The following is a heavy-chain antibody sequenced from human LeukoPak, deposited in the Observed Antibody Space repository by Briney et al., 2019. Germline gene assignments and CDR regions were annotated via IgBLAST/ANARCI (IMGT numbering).Heavy chain of an antibody. CDR2: ININGGRT. D-gene: IGHD2-8*01. V-gene: IGHV3-64D*09. CDR3: AKDLGYCTNGVCSGSGFDY. J-gene: IGHJ4*02. CDR1: GFTFSSYT. Sequence: PGGSLRLSCSVSGFTFSSYTMHWVRQAPGKGLEYVSSININGGRTYYADSVKGRFTISRDNSKNTLYLQMSSLRTEDTAVYYCAKDLGYCTNGVCSGSGFDYWGQGTLVTVSS.